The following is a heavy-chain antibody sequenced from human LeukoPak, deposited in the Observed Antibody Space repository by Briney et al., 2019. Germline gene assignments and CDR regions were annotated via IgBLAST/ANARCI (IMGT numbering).Heavy chain of an antibody. CDR2: ISSSSSTI. J-gene: IGHJ4*02. CDR1: GFTFSSYS. Sequence: GGSLRLSCAASGFTFSSYSMNWVRQAPGKGLEWVSYISSSSSTIYYADSVKGRFTISRDNAKNSLYLQMNSLRAEDTAVYYCARDRNGGRYYFDYWGQGTLVTVSS. CDR3: ARDRNGGRYYFDY. V-gene: IGHV3-48*01. D-gene: IGHD2-8*01.